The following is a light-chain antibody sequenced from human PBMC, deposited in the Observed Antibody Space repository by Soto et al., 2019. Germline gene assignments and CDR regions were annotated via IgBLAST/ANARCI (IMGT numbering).Light chain of an antibody. CDR3: QQRSNWPPWT. Sequence: EIVLTQSPATLSLSPGERATLSCRASQSVSSYLAWYQQKPGQAPRLLIYDASNRATGIPARLSGSGSGTDFTLTIISLEPEDSAVYYCQQRSNWPPWTFGQGTKVEIK. V-gene: IGKV3-11*01. CDR1: QSVSSY. CDR2: DAS. J-gene: IGKJ1*01.